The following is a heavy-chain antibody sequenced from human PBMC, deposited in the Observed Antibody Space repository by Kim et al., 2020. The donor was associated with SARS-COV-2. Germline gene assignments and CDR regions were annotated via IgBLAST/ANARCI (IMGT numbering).Heavy chain of an antibody. CDR2: ISYDGSNK. Sequence: GGSLRLSCAASGFTFSSYAMHWVRQAPGKGLEWVAVISYDGSNKWYADSVKGRFSISRDNSKNSLYLQMNSLRPEDTAVYYCAKSDYGSGNYGSSPSYWGRGTLVTVSS. CDR3: AKSDYGSGNYGSSPSY. V-gene: IGHV3-30*18. D-gene: IGHD3-10*01. J-gene: IGHJ4*02. CDR1: GFTFSSYA.